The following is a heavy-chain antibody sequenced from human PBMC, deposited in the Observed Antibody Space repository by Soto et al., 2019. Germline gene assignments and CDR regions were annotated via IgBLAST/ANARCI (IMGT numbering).Heavy chain of an antibody. CDR1: GDSLSSGGHY. D-gene: IGHD3-9*01. V-gene: IGHV4-31*03. J-gene: IGHJ4*02. Sequence: SETLSLTCTVSGDSLSSGGHYWSWIRQHPGKGLEWIGHIYDSVNTYYGPSLRSRVTISADMSKNQFSLNLRSVTAADTAVYYCARVDHRGYFAILTDYWGQGTLVTVSS. CDR3: ARVDHRGYFAILTDY. CDR2: IYDSVNT.